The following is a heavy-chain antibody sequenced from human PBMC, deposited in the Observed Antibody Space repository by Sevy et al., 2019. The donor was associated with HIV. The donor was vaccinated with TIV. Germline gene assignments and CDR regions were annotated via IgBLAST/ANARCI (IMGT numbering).Heavy chain of an antibody. CDR1: GYTLSSYG. CDR3: AKGQGDYDILTDYYNWWFDP. CDR2: ISAHTGNT. D-gene: IGHD3-9*01. V-gene: IGHV1-18*01. J-gene: IGHJ5*02. Sequence: ASVKVSCKASGYTLSSYGLNWVRQAPGQGLEWMGGISAHTGNTNYAPKLQGRVTLTTDTSTSTAYMELRSLRSDDTAVYYCAKGQGDYDILTDYYNWWFDPWGQGTLVTVSS.